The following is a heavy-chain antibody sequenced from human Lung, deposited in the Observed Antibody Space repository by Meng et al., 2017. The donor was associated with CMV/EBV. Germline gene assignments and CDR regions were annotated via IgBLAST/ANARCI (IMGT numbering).Heavy chain of an antibody. D-gene: IGHD5-18*01. J-gene: IGHJ4*02. Sequence: GEXXKISCAASGLSVSSNYMSWVRQAPGKGLEWVSTIYSVGITYYADSVKGRFTISRDTSKNTLSLQMISLRVEDAAIYYCSTFSRGNNYGYFESLGQGPLVTVSS. CDR2: IYSVGIT. CDR3: STFSRGNNYGYFES. CDR1: GLSVSSNY. V-gene: IGHV3-53*01.